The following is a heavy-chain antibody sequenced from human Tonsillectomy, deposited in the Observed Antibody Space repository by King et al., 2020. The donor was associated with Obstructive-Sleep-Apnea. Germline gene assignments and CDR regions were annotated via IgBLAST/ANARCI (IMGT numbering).Heavy chain of an antibody. V-gene: IGHV3-33*06. Sequence: VQLVESGGGVVQPGRSLRLSCAASGFTFSSYAMHWVRQAPGKGLEWVAVIWYDGSNKYYADSVKGRFTISRDNSKNTLYLQMNRLRAEDTAVYYCAKVHPFTDYCYLYGMDVWGAGDPVTPSS. J-gene: IGHJ6*04. D-gene: IGHD3-16*01. CDR2: IWYDGSNK. CDR3: AKVHPFTDYCYLYGMDV. CDR1: GFTFSSYA.